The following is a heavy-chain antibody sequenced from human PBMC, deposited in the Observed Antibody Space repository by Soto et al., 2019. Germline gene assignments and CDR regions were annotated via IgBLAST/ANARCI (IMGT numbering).Heavy chain of an antibody. CDR2: IYYSGST. J-gene: IGHJ4*02. D-gene: IGHD4-17*01. CDR3: AREIYGDLGLVSFDY. Sequence: QVQLQESGPGLVKPSQTLSLTCTVSGGSISSGGYYWSWIRQLPGKGLEWIGYIYYSGSTYYNPSLKSGVTISVDTSKSQFYLKLSSVAAADTAVYYCAREIYGDLGLVSFDYWCQGTLFTVAS. V-gene: IGHV4-31*03. CDR1: GGSISSGGYY.